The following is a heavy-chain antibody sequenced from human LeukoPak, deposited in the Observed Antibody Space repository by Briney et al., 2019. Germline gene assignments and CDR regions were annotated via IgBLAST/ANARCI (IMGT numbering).Heavy chain of an antibody. J-gene: IGHJ4*02. Sequence: SETLSLTCTVSGGSISSYYWSWIRQPPGKGLEWIGYIYYSGSTIYNPSLKSRVTISVDTSKNQFSLRLSSVTAADTAVYYCARDNWNYVFDYWGQGTLVTVSS. V-gene: IGHV4-59*01. CDR3: ARDNWNYVFDY. CDR2: IYYSGST. D-gene: IGHD1-7*01. CDR1: GGSISSYY.